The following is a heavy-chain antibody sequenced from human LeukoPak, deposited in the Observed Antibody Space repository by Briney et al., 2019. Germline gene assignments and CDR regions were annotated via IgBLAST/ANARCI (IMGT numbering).Heavy chain of an antibody. CDR3: AKDSGSGSLVY. CDR2: ISWNSGSI. J-gene: IGHJ4*02. V-gene: IGHV3-9*03. CDR1: GFTFDDYA. D-gene: IGHD3-10*01. Sequence: GGSLRLSCAASGFTFDDYAMHWVRQAPGKGLEWVSGISWNSGSIGYADSVKGRFTISRDNAKNSLYLQMNSLRAEDMALYYCAKDSGSGSLVYWGQGTLVTVSS.